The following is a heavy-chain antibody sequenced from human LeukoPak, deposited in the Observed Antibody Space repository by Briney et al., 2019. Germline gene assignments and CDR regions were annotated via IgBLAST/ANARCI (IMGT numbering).Heavy chain of an antibody. J-gene: IGHJ4*02. Sequence: PGGSLRLSCAASGFTFSGYGMHWVRQAPGKGLEWVAVISYDGSNKYYADSVKGRFTISRDNSKNTLYLQMNSLRAEDTAVYYCAKDVLGGYSYGPSSYWGQGTLVTVSS. V-gene: IGHV3-30*18. D-gene: IGHD5-18*01. CDR1: GFTFSGYG. CDR3: AKDVLGGYSYGPSSY. CDR2: ISYDGSNK.